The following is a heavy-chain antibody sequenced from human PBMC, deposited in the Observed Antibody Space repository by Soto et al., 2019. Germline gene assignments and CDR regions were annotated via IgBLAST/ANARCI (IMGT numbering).Heavy chain of an antibody. J-gene: IGHJ4*02. CDR1: RFTFSSYW. V-gene: IGHV3-7*01. CDR3: ARERGYLDY. CDR2: INQDGSEK. D-gene: IGHD2-2*01. Sequence: EVQLVESGGGLVQPGGSLRLSCAASRFTFSSYWMSWVRQAPGKGLEWVANINQDGSEKFYVDSVKGRFTISRDNAKNSLYLQMHSLRAEDTAVYYCARERGYLDYWGQGTLVTVSS.